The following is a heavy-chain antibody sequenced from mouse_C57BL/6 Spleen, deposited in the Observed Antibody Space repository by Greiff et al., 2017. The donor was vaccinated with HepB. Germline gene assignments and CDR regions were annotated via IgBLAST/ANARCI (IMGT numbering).Heavy chain of an antibody. CDR3: ARGAPITTVRFAY. J-gene: IGHJ3*01. CDR1: GYSITSGYY. D-gene: IGHD1-1*01. V-gene: IGHV3-6*01. Sequence: EVQLQESGPGLVKPSQSLSLTCSVTGYSITSGYYWNWIRQFPGNKLEWMGYISYDGSNNYNPSLKNRISITRDTSKNQFFLKLNSVTTEDTATYYCARGAPITTVRFAYWGQGTLVTVSA. CDR2: ISYDGSN.